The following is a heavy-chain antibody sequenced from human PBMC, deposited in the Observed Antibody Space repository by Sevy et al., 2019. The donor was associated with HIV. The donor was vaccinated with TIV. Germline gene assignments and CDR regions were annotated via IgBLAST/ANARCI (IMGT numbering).Heavy chain of an antibody. CDR3: ASLPNNYYDISGSSGDDAFDI. CDR2: IWNDRSNK. CDR1: GFTFSIYG. J-gene: IGHJ3*02. V-gene: IGHV3-33*01. Sequence: GGSLRLSCAAYGFTFSIYGMHWVRQAPGKGLEWVAVIWNDRSNKHYADSVKGRFTISRDNAKNTVYLQMNSLRVEDTAVYYCASLPNNYYDISGSSGDDAFDIWGQGTRVTVSS. D-gene: IGHD3-22*01.